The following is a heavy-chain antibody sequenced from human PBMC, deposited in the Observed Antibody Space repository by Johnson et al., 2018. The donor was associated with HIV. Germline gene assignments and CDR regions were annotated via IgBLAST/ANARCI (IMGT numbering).Heavy chain of an antibody. CDR3: ARAVGGSYGGAFDI. CDR2: INWHGGSA. V-gene: IGHV3-20*04. J-gene: IGHJ3*02. D-gene: IGHD1-26*01. CDR1: GFTFDDYD. Sequence: GVVRPGGSLRLSCAASGFTFDDYDLSWVRQALGKGLEWVYGINWHGGSAGYADSVKGRFTISRDNAKNSLDLRMSGLRAEDTAFYYCARAVGGSYGGAFDIWGQGTMVTVSS.